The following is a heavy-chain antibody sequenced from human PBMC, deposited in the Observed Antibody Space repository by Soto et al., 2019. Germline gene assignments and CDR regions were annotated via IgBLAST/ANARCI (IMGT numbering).Heavy chain of an antibody. V-gene: IGHV3-7*03. Sequence: GGSLRLSCAASGFTFSSYWMSWVRQAPGKGLEWVANIKQDGSEKYYVDSVKGRFTISRDNAKNSLYLQMNSLRAEDTAVYYCARDIVVVQAENWFDPWGQGTLVTV. CDR1: GFTFSSYW. CDR3: ARDIVVVQAENWFDP. J-gene: IGHJ5*02. D-gene: IGHD2-2*01. CDR2: IKQDGSEK.